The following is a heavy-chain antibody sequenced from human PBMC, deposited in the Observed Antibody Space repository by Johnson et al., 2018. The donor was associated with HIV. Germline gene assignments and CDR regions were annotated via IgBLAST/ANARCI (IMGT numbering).Heavy chain of an antibody. CDR2: IKSNTDGGTT. CDR1: GFTFSNAW. Sequence: EVQLVESGGGLVKPGGSLRLSCAASGFTFSNAWMSWVRQAPGKGLEWVGRIKSNTDGGTTDYAAPVKGRFTISRDDSKNTLYLQMNSLKTEDTAVYYCTTQNGAFDIWGQGTMVTVSS. D-gene: IGHD1-1*01. CDR3: TTQNGAFDI. V-gene: IGHV3-15*01. J-gene: IGHJ3*02.